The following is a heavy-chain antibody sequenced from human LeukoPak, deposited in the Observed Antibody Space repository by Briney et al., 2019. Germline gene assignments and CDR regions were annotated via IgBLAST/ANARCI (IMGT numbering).Heavy chain of an antibody. Sequence: SDTLSLICAVYGGSFSNYYWSGLRQPPGKGLEWIGEINHSGSTNYHPSLKSRVTISIDTSKTQFSLKLSSVTAADTAMYYCTRGAFYYDTSGLERVWYFDYWGQGNLVTVSS. CDR3: TRGAFYYDTSGLERVWYFDY. V-gene: IGHV4-34*01. J-gene: IGHJ4*02. CDR2: INHSGST. D-gene: IGHD3-22*01. CDR1: GGSFSNYY.